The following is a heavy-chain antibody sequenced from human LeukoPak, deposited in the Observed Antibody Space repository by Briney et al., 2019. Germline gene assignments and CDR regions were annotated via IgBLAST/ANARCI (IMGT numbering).Heavy chain of an antibody. CDR3: ARGRNSWYNY. CDR1: GYTFTSDD. V-gene: IGHV1-8*01. J-gene: IGHJ4*02. D-gene: IGHD6-13*01. Sequence: VASVKVSCKASGYTFTSDDINWVRQATGQGPEWMGWMNPNSGNTGLAQKFQGRVTMTRDTSVSTAYMELNSLRSEDTAVYYCARGRNSWYNYWGQGTLVTVSS. CDR2: MNPNSGNT.